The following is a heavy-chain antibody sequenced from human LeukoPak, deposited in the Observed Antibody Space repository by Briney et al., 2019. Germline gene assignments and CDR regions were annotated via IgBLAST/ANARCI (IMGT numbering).Heavy chain of an antibody. D-gene: IGHD2-15*01. CDR1: GYSFTSYW. J-gene: IGHJ4*02. Sequence: GESLKISCKGSGYSFTSYWIGWLRQMPGKGLEWMGIIYPGDSDTRYSPSFQGQVTISADKSISTAYLQWSSLKASDTAMYYCARLSRCSGGSCYSGAPDYWGQGTLVTVSS. V-gene: IGHV5-51*01. CDR3: ARLSRCSGGSCYSGAPDY. CDR2: IYPGDSDT.